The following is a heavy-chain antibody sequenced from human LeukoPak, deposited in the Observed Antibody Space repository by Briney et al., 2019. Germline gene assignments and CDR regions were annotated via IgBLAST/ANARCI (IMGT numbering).Heavy chain of an antibody. J-gene: IGHJ6*02. V-gene: IGHV4-39*01. CDR2: QYYGSHT. Sequence: SETLSLTCSASSGSIRDKYYWGWIRQPPGKGLEWIASQYYGSHTYYTPSLESRVTISLDASRNQFSLQLRSVTAADTAVYYCAKHWGHNYYYVLGVWGRGTSVSVAS. CDR1: SGSIRDKYY. CDR3: AKHWGHNYYYVLGV. D-gene: IGHD3-16*01.